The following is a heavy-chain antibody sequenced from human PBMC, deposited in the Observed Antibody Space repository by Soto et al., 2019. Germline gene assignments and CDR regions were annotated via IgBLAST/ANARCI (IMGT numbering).Heavy chain of an antibody. Sequence: GASVKVSCKASGGTFSSYAISWVRQAPGQGLEWMGGIIPIFGTANYAQKFQGRVTITADESTSTAYMELSSLRSEDTAVYYCATELMAMLVGARPLSSTGDCIDVWGQGTTVTVSS. CDR3: ATELMAMLVGARPLSSTGDCIDV. V-gene: IGHV1-69*13. J-gene: IGHJ6*02. CDR2: IIPIFGTA. D-gene: IGHD3-22*01. CDR1: GGTFSSYA.